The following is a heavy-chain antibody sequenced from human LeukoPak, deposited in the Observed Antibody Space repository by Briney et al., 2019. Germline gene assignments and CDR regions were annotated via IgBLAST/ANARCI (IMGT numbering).Heavy chain of an antibody. CDR2: ISAYNGNT. V-gene: IGHV1-18*04. CDR1: GYTFTSNY. J-gene: IGHJ4*02. Sequence: ASVKVSCKASGYTFTSNYMLWVRQAPGQGLEWMGWISAYNGNTNYAQKLQGRVTMTTDTSTSTAYMELRSLRSDDTAVYYCARAGYSSSWYASRPANDYWGQGTLVTVSS. D-gene: IGHD6-13*01. CDR3: ARAGYSSSWYASRPANDY.